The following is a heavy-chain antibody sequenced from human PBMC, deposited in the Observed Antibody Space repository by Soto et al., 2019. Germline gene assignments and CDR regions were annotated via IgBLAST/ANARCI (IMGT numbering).Heavy chain of an antibody. V-gene: IGHV1-69*02. J-gene: IGHJ3*02. Sequence: VQLVQSGAEVKKPGSSVKVSCKASGGTFSSYTISWVRQAPGQGLEWMGRIIPILGIANYAQKFQGRVTITADKSTSTAYMELSSLRSEDTAVYYCARYSGSYQNAFDIWGQGTMVTVSS. CDR3: ARYSGSYQNAFDI. CDR1: GGTFSSYT. CDR2: IIPILGIA. D-gene: IGHD1-26*01.